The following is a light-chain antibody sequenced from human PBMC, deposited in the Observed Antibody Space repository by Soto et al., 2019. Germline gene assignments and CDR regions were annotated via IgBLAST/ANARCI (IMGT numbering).Light chain of an antibody. CDR3: LSFDSSLSVV. Sequence: QSVLTQPPSVSGAPGQRVTLSCTGSSSNIGAGYDVHWYQQLPGRAPKLLIYGNTNRPSGVPDRFSGSKSGTSASLAITGLQAEDEADYYCLSFDSSLSVVFGGATKLTVL. J-gene: IGLJ2*01. CDR1: SSNIGAGYD. V-gene: IGLV1-40*01. CDR2: GNT.